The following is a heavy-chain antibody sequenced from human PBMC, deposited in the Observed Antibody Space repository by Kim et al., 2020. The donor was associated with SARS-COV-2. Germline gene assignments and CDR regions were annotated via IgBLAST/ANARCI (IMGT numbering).Heavy chain of an antibody. CDR1: GFTFSSYW. J-gene: IGHJ3*02. CDR2: IRGDGSST. Sequence: GGSLRLSCAASGFTFSSYWMHWVRQAPGKGLVWVSRIRGDGSSTNYADSVKGPFTFSRDNTKNTLHLQMNSLRVENTAVYYCTIVPTWVIVGTGCAFDIWGQVTMFTISS. D-gene: IGHD2-8*02. CDR3: TIVPTWVIVGTGCAFDI. V-gene: IGHV3-74*01.